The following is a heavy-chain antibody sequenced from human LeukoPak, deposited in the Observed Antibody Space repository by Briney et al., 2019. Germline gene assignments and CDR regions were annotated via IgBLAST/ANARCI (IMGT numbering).Heavy chain of an antibody. CDR2: ISGSGGST. J-gene: IGHJ4*02. V-gene: IGHV3-23*01. CDR1: GFTFSSYA. D-gene: IGHD2-21*01. CDR3: ANDPGMILVIY. Sequence: GGSLRLSCAASGFTFSSYAMSWVRQAPGKGLEWVSAISGSGGSTYYADSVKGRFTISRDNSKNTLYLQMNSPRAEDTAVYYCANDPGMILVIYWGQGTLVTVSS.